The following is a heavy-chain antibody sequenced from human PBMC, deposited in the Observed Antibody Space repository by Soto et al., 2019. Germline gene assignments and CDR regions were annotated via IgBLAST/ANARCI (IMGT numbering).Heavy chain of an antibody. CDR2: ISYDGSNK. CDR1: GFTFSSYA. V-gene: IGHV3-30-3*01. D-gene: IGHD5-18*01. CDR3: ERASGYSYAHDAFDI. Sequence: PGGSLRLSCAASGFTFSSYAMHWVRQAPGKGLEWVAVISYDGSNKYYADSVKGRFTISRDNSKNTLYLQMNSLRAEDTAVYYCERASGYSYAHDAFDIWGQGTMVTVSS. J-gene: IGHJ3*02.